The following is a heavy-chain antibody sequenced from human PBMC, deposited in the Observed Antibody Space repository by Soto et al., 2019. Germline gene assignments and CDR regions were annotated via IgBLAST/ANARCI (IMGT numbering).Heavy chain of an antibody. V-gene: IGHV4-59*01. CDR1: GGSISSYY. CDR3: ASIAAGTDYYYYGMDV. J-gene: IGHJ6*02. Sequence: PSETLSLTCTVSGGSISSYYWSWIRQPPGKGLEWIGYIYYSGSTNYNPSLKSRVTISVDTSKNQFSLKLSSVTAADTAVYYCASIAAGTDYYYYGMDVWGQGTTVTVSS. CDR2: IYYSGST. D-gene: IGHD6-13*01.